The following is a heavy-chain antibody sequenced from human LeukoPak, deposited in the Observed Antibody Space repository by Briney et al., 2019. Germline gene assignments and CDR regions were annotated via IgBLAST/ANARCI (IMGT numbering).Heavy chain of an antibody. CDR1: GFTFSSYA. J-gene: IGHJ4*02. Sequence: GGSLRLSCAASGFTFSSYAMSWVRQAPGKGLEWVSAISGSGGSTYYADSVKGRFTISRDNAKKSLYLQMNSLRADDTALYYCAREDDYDNSGYYFDYWGQGTLVTVSS. CDR3: AREDDYDNSGYYFDY. CDR2: ISGSGGST. V-gene: IGHV3-23*01. D-gene: IGHD3-22*01.